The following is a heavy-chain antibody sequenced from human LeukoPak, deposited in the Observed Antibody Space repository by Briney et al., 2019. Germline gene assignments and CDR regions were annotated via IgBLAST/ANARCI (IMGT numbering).Heavy chain of an antibody. J-gene: IGHJ4*02. CDR1: GGSISSYY. D-gene: IGHD6-19*01. CDR2: IYYSGST. CDR3: ARRQSSSGWYSWTNAFDY. V-gene: IGHV4-59*08. Sequence: PSETLSLTCTVSGGSISSYYWSWIRQPPGKGLEWIGDIYYSGSTNYNPSLKSRVTISVDTSKNQFSLKLSSVTAADTAVYYCARRQSSSGWYSWTNAFDYWGQGTPVTVSS.